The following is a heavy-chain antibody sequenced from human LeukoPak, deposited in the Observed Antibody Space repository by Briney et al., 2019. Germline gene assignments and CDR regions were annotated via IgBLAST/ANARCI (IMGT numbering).Heavy chain of an antibody. CDR2: IRSKANGYAT. J-gene: IGHJ4*02. Sequence: GGSLRLSCAASGFTFSGSGMRWVRQASGKGLEWVGRIRSKANGYATAYAASVKGRFTISRDDSTHKLYLQMNSLKTEDTAVDYCTWRVATAMVVGVVYDCGGQGTLATVSS. D-gene: IGHD5-18*01. V-gene: IGHV3-73*01. CDR3: TWRVATAMVVGVVYDC. CDR1: GFTFSGSG.